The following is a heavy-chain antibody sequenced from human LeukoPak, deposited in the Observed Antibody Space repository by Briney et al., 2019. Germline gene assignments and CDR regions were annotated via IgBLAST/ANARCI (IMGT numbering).Heavy chain of an antibody. CDR1: GGTCSSYA. CDR2: IIPIFGTA. D-gene: IGHD5-24*01. Sequence: ASVKVSCKASGGTCSSYAISWVRQAPGQGLEWMGGIIPIFGTANYAQKFQGGVTITADESTSTAYMELSSLRSEDTAVYYCARDEEEMATFLWGQGTLVTVSS. V-gene: IGHV1-69*01. CDR3: ARDEEEMATFL. J-gene: IGHJ4*02.